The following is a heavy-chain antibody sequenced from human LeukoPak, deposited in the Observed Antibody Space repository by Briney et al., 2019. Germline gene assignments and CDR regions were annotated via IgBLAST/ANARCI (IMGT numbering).Heavy chain of an antibody. CDR2: INPNSGGT. Sequence: ASVKVFCKASGYTFTGYYMHWVRQAPGQGLEWMGWINPNSGGTNYAQKFQGWVTMTRDTSISTAYMELSRLRSDDTAVYYCARGLLWFGEPTLDYWGQGTLVTVSS. V-gene: IGHV1-2*04. CDR1: GYTFTGYY. J-gene: IGHJ4*02. CDR3: ARGLLWFGEPTLDY. D-gene: IGHD3-10*01.